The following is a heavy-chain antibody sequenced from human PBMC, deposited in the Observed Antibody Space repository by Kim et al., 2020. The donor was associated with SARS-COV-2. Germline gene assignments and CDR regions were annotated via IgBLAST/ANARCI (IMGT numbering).Heavy chain of an antibody. J-gene: IGHJ4*02. CDR2: ISSSSSYI. V-gene: IGHV3-21*01. D-gene: IGHD3-22*01. Sequence: GGSLRLSCAASGFTFSSYSMNWVRQAPGKGLEWVSSISSSSSYIYYADSVKGRFTISRDNAKNSLYLQMNSLRAEDTAVYYCARDAVVYYDGPHYWGQGTLVTVSS. CDR3: ARDAVVYYDGPHY. CDR1: GFTFSSYS.